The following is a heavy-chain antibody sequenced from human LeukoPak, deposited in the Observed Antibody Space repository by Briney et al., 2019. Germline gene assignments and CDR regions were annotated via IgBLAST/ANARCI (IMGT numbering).Heavy chain of an antibody. CDR2: ISIYDGKT. J-gene: IGHJ4*02. CDR3: ARGVRENRSWYTVHFDY. V-gene: IGHV1-18*01. D-gene: IGHD2-2*02. Sequence: ASVKVSCKASGYTFTSYGNSWVRQAPGQGLEWMGWISIYDGKTLYAQKFQGRVTMTTDTSTSTAYMELRSLRSDDTAVYYCARGVRENRSWYTVHFDYWGQGTLVTVSS. CDR1: GYTFTSYG.